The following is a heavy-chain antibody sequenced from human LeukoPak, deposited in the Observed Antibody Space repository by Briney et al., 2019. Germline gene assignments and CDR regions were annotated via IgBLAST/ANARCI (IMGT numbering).Heavy chain of an antibody. Sequence: SETPSLTCTVSGVSISSYYWSWIRQPPGKGLEWIGYINYSGTTNYNPSLKSRVTISVDTSSNQLYLKLSSVTAVDTAVYYCARRSGYTSGWYEYWGQGILVTVSS. CDR1: GVSISSYY. D-gene: IGHD6-19*01. V-gene: IGHV4-59*01. CDR2: INYSGTT. CDR3: ARRSGYTSGWYEY. J-gene: IGHJ4*02.